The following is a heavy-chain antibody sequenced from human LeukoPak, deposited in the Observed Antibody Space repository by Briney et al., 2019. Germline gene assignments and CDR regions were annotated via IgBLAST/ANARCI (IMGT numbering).Heavy chain of an antibody. V-gene: IGHV4-59*01. Sequence: PSETLSLTCSVSGGSISSYYWSWIRQPPGKGLEWIGYIYYSGSTNYNPSLKSRVTIPVDTSKNQFSLKLSSVTAADTAVYYCARHYSSGWYEGWYYWGQGILVTVSS. CDR2: IYYSGST. D-gene: IGHD6-19*01. CDR3: ARHYSSGWYEGWYY. J-gene: IGHJ4*02. CDR1: GGSISSYY.